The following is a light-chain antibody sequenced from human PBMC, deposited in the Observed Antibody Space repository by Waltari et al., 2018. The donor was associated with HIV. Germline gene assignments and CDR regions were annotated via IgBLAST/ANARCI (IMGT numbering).Light chain of an antibody. CDR3: QTYDSSLSGPV. CDR2: ASY. V-gene: IGLV1-40*01. Sequence: QSVLTQPPSVSGAPGQRVTISCPGSSSTIGAGYDIHWYQQLPGTAPKLLIYASYNRPSGVPDRFSGSKSGTSASLAITGLQAEDEADYYCQTYDSSLSGPVFGGGTKLTVL. J-gene: IGLJ2*01. CDR1: SSTIGAGYD.